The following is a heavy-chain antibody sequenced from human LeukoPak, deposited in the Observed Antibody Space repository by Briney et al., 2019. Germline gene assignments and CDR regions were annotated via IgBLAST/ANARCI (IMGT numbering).Heavy chain of an antibody. J-gene: IGHJ6*03. D-gene: IGHD2-15*01. CDR2: ISGDAGRT. V-gene: IGHV3-23*01. Sequence: GGTLRLSCAASGFTFSSYGMNWVRQAPGKGLEWVSGISGDAGRTYYADSVKGRFTISRDNSKNTLYLQMNSLRAEDTAVYYCAKAGPRYCSGGSCYGTDYYYYMDVWGKGTTVTISS. CDR1: GFTFSSYG. CDR3: AKAGPRYCSGGSCYGTDYYYYMDV.